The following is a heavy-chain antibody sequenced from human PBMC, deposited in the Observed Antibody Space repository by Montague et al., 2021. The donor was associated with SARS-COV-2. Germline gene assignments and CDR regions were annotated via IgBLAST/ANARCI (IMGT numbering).Heavy chain of an antibody. V-gene: IGHV3-66*01. CDR3: ARESSQFFGSGPLDY. CDR1: GFTVSSTY. D-gene: IGHD3-10*01. CDR2: ISSSSVT. J-gene: IGHJ4*02. Sequence: SLRLSCAASGFTVSSTYMNWVRQVPGKGLEWVSSISSSSVTYSADSLKGRFTISSDNSKNTVYLQMNSLRAEDTAVYFCARESSQFFGSGPLDYWSQGSLVTVSS.